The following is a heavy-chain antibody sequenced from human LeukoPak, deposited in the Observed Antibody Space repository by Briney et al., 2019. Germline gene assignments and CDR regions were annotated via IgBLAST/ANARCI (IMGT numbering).Heavy chain of an antibody. CDR1: GFTFSSYS. V-gene: IGHV3-48*04. CDR3: ARDLITGTTGY. CDR2: ISSSSSTI. Sequence: GGSLRLSCAASGFTFSSYSMNWVRQAPGKGLEWVSYISSSSSTIYYADSVKGRFTISRDNAKNSLYLQMNSLRAEDTAVYYCARDLITGTTGYRGQGTLVTVSS. D-gene: IGHD1-20*01. J-gene: IGHJ4*02.